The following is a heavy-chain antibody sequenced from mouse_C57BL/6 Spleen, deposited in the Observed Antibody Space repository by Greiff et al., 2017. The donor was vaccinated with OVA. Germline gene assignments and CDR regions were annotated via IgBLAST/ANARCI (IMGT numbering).Heavy chain of an antibody. D-gene: IGHD1-2*01. CDR2: LNPNNGGT. CDR1: GYTFTDYY. CDR3: ARSLSLLRPFAY. V-gene: IGHV1-26*01. Sequence: EVKLVESGPELVKPGASVKISCKASGYTFTDYYMNWVKQSHGKSLEWIGDLNPNNGGTSYNQKFKGKATLTVDKSSSTAYMELRSLTSEDSAVYYCARSLSLLRPFAYWGQGTLVTVSA. J-gene: IGHJ3*01.